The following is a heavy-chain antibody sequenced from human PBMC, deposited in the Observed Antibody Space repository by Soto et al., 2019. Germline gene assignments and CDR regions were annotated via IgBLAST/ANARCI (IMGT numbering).Heavy chain of an antibody. Sequence: SETLSLTCAVYGGSFSGYYWSWIRQPPGKGLEWIGEINHSGSTNYNPSLKSRVTISVDTSKNQFSLKLSSVTAADTAVYYCARGRYYYDSSGYYNWFDPWGQGTLVTVSS. D-gene: IGHD3-22*01. CDR2: INHSGST. V-gene: IGHV4-34*01. CDR1: GGSFSGYY. CDR3: ARGRYYYDSSGYYNWFDP. J-gene: IGHJ5*02.